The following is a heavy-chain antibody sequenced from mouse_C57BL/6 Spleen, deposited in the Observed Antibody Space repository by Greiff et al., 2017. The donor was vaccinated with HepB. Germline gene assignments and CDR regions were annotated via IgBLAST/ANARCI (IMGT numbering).Heavy chain of an antibody. D-gene: IGHD2-12*01. CDR1: GFTFSSYA. J-gene: IGHJ2*01. CDR3: ARECYDGGNVYFDY. Sequence: EVMLVESGGGLVKPGGSLKLSCAASGFTFSSYAMSWVRQTPEKRLEWVATISDGGSYTYYPDNVKGRFTISRDNAKNNLYLQMSHLKSEDTAMYYCARECYDGGNVYFDYWGQGTTLTVSS. V-gene: IGHV5-4*01. CDR2: ISDGGSYT.